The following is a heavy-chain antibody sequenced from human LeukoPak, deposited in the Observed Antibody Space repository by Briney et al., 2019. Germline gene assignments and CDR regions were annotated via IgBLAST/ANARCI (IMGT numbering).Heavy chain of an antibody. J-gene: IGHJ4*02. CDR1: GFTVSGNS. CDR3: ARRAGDYSHPYDY. Sequence: GGSLRLSCTVSGFTVSGNSMSWVRQAPGKGLEWVSFIYSGGNTHYSDSVKGRFTISRDSSKNTLYLQMNSLRAEDTAVYYCARRAGDYSHPYDYWGQETLVTVSS. CDR2: IYSGGNT. V-gene: IGHV3-53*01. D-gene: IGHD3-22*01.